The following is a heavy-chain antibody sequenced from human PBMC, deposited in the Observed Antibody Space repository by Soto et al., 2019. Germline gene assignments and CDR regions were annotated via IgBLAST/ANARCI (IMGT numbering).Heavy chain of an antibody. CDR2: IYYSGST. D-gene: IGHD3-10*01. V-gene: IGHV4-39*01. CDR3: AVGTMVRGVIGGMDV. Sequence: SETLSLTCTVSGGSISSSSYYWGWIRQPPGKGLEWIRSIYYSGSTYYNPSLKSRVTISVDTSKNQFSLKLSSVTAADTAVYYCAVGTMVRGVIGGMDVWGQGTTVTVSS. CDR1: GGSISSSSYY. J-gene: IGHJ6*02.